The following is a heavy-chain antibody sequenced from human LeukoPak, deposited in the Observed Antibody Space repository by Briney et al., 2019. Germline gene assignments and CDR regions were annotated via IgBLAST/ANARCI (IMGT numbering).Heavy chain of an antibody. Sequence: PGGSLRLSCEASGFTFSGYDMHWVRQAPGKGLEWVSYISSSSSTIYYADSVKGRFTISRDNAKNSLYLQMNSLRAEDTAVYYCAREQPAAFDIWGQGTMVTVSS. CDR2: ISSSSSTI. V-gene: IGHV3-48*04. CDR1: GFTFSGYD. J-gene: IGHJ3*02. CDR3: AREQPAAFDI. D-gene: IGHD2-2*01.